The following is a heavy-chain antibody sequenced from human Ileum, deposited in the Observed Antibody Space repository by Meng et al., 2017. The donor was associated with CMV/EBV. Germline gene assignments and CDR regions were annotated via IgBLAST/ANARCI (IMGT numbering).Heavy chain of an antibody. CDR2: FNPSGGYT. J-gene: IGHJ4*02. V-gene: IGHV1-46*01. CDR1: GYPFSSYY. Sequence: GTEVKNPGASVKVSCKASGYPFSSYYMHWGRQAPGQGLEWMGVFNPSGGYTNYAQDLKGRVTMTSDTSTTTVSMDLSSLCSEDTAEYYCARARDYGSIDYWGQGTLVTVSS. CDR3: ARARDYGSIDY. D-gene: IGHD4-17*01.